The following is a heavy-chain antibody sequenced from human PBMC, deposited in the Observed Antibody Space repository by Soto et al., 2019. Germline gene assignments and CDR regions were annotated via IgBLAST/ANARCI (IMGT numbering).Heavy chain of an antibody. CDR2: ISGGGSTT. D-gene: IGHD2-8*01. V-gene: IGHV3-23*01. Sequence: GVSLGLCCAAPAVPSSSYSMNWVRQAPGKGLEWVSAISGGGSTTYYADSVKGRFTISRDNSRNTVHLQIDSLRAEDTAIYYCAKELEIVLMVHAASDSWGQGIPVTVSS. CDR1: AVPSSSYS. CDR3: AKELEIVLMVHAASDS. J-gene: IGHJ4*02.